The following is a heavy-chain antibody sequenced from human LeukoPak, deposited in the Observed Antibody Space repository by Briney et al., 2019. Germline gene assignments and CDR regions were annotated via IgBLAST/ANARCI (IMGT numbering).Heavy chain of an antibody. CDR1: GGSFSGYY. D-gene: IGHD3-10*01. J-gene: IGHJ4*02. V-gene: IGHV4-34*01. CDR2: IKHSGST. Sequence: SETLSLTYAVYGGSFSGYYWSWIRQPPGKGLEWIGEIKHSGSTNYNPSLKSRVTISVDTSKNQFSLKLSSVTAADTAVYYCARGPYGSRSFFDSWGQGTLVTVSS. CDR3: ARGPYGSRSFFDS.